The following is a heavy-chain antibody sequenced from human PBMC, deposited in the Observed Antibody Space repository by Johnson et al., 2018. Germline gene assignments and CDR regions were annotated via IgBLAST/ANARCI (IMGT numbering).Heavy chain of an antibody. D-gene: IGHD2-2*01. Sequence: QVQLVQSGAEVKKPGASVKVSCKASGYTFTSFGISWVRQAPGQGLEWMGGIIPIFATTNYAQKFQGRVTITADESTSTVYMELSSLRSEDTAVYYWARGGDIVVVPADPYYYYGMDVWGQGTTVTVSS. J-gene: IGHJ6*02. V-gene: IGHV1-69*01. CDR2: IIPIFATT. CDR3: ARGGDIVVVPADPYYYYGMDV. CDR1: GYTFTSFG.